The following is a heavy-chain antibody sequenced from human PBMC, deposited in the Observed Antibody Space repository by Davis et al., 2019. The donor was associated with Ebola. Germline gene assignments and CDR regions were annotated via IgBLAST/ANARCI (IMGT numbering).Heavy chain of an antibody. Sequence: GESLKISCAASGFTFSSYWMSWVRQAPGKGLEWVANIKQDGSEKYYADSVKGRFTISRDNSKNTLYLQMNSLRAEDTAVYYCARQLTTVVTPSEKTYAFDIWGQGTMVTVSS. CDR3: ARQLTTVVTPSEKTYAFDI. D-gene: IGHD4-23*01. V-gene: IGHV3-7*01. CDR1: GFTFSSYW. CDR2: IKQDGSEK. J-gene: IGHJ3*02.